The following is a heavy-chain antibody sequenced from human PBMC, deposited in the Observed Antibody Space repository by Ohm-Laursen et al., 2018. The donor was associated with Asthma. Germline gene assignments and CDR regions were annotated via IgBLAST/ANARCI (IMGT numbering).Heavy chain of an antibody. CDR2: ISSSSSYT. CDR3: ARDRDPYCSGGSCYSLFSYYFDY. Sequence: SLRLSCSASGFTFSDYYMSWIRQAPGKGLEWVSYISSSSSYTNYADSVKGQFTISRDNSKNTLYLQMNSLRAEDTAVYYCARDRDPYCSGGSCYSLFSYYFDYWGQGTLVTVSS. CDR1: GFTFSDYY. V-gene: IGHV3-11*06. D-gene: IGHD2-15*01. J-gene: IGHJ4*02.